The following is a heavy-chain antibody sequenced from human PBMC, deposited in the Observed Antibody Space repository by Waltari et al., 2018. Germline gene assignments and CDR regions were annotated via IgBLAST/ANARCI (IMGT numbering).Heavy chain of an antibody. CDR2: INQNRRT. Sequence: QVQLQQWGAGLLKPSETLSLTCGVSGGVLSGYSWSWIRQSPGKGLEWNAEINQNRRTNYNSSLKRRGNLSVDTPKNQFSLKLTSMTAADTAVYYCARGLLHFNFWSKSEIGKEVYFDLWGQGTLVTVSS. V-gene: IGHV4-34*01. CDR1: GGVLSGYS. J-gene: IGHJ4*02. CDR3: ARGLLHFNFWSKSEIGKEVYFDL. D-gene: IGHD3-3*01.